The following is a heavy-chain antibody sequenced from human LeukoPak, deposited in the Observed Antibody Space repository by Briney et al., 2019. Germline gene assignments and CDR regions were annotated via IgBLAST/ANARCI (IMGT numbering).Heavy chain of an antibody. CDR1: GGSFSGYY. Sequence: PSETLSLTCAVYGGSFSGYYWSWIRQPPGKGLEWIGEINHSGSTNYNPSLKSRVTISVDTSKNQFSLKLSSVTAADTAVYYCARSREGYSYGNYWGQGTLVTVSS. CDR3: ARSREGYSYGNY. J-gene: IGHJ4*02. CDR2: INHSGST. D-gene: IGHD5-18*01. V-gene: IGHV4-34*01.